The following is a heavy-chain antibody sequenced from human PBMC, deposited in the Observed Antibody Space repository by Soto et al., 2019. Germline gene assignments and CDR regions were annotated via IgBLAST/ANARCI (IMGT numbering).Heavy chain of an antibody. J-gene: IGHJ6*02. D-gene: IGHD3-10*01. CDR3: AAELGFGKLSVV. CDR1: GDTFKNCV. Sequence: QVQVVQSGVEVRRPGSSVKVSCKASGDTFKNCVISWVRQAPGQGLEWMGGIIPLFGTTDFAQRFQGRLTITTDESTTTAYMELXRLRSEDTATYYCAAELGFGKLSVVWGQGXTVIVSS. V-gene: IGHV1-69*01. CDR2: IIPLFGTT.